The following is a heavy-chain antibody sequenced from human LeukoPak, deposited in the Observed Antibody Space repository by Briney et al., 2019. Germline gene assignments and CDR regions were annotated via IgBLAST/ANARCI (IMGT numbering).Heavy chain of an antibody. CDR2: INSDGSTT. CDR3: ARPAYPHWYFDL. J-gene: IGHJ2*01. V-gene: IGHV3-74*01. CDR1: GFTFSSYW. Sequence: GGSLRLSRAASGFTFSSYWMHWVRQAPGKGLVWVSRINSDGSTTTYADSVKGRFTISRDNANNTLYLQMNSLSAEDTAVYYCARPAYPHWYFDLWGRGTLVTVSS.